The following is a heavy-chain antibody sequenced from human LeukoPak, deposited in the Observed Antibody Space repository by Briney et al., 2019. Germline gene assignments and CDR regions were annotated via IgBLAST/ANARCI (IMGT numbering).Heavy chain of an antibody. CDR1: GFTFSNYA. CDR2: ISGSGGST. V-gene: IGHV3-23*01. J-gene: IGHJ4*02. CDR3: AKGGQNYDFWRFDY. D-gene: IGHD3-3*01. Sequence: GGSLRLSCAASGFTFSNYAMNWVRQAPGKGLEWVSSISGSGGSTYFAGSVKGRVTISRDNSKNTMYMQMNSLRAEDTAVYYCAKGGQNYDFWRFDYWGQGSLVTASS.